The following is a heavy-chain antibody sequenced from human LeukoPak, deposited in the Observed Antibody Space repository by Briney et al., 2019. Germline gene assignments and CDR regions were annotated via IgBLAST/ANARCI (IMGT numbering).Heavy chain of an antibody. CDR1: GFTVSSNY. CDR2: LYSGGST. J-gene: IGHJ4*02. Sequence: GGSLRLSCAASGFTVSSNYMTWDRQAPGKGLEWVSILYSGGSTYYADSVKGRFTISRDNSKNTLYLQMNSLRAEDTAVYYCARGPPKGSSGWYYFDYWGQGTLVTVSS. V-gene: IGHV3-53*01. D-gene: IGHD3-22*01. CDR3: ARGPPKGSSGWYYFDY.